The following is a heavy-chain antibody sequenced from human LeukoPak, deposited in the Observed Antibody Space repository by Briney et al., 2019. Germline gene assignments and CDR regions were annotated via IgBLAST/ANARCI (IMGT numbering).Heavy chain of an antibody. V-gene: IGHV4-34*01. J-gene: IGHJ1*01. Sequence: KPSETLSLTCAAYGVSFSGYYWSWIRQPPGKGLEWIGEINHSGSTNYNPSLKSRVTISVDTPKNQFSLKLSSVTAADTAVYDCARGRLRGSRSPPFQYWGQGTLVTVSS. CDR1: GVSFSGYY. CDR2: INHSGST. CDR3: ARGRLRGSRSPPFQY.